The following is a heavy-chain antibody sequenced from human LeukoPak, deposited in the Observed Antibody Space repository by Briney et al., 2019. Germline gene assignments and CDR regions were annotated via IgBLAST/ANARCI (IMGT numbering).Heavy chain of an antibody. D-gene: IGHD2-8*02. CDR3: ARLWLSDSATQPGGYFDY. V-gene: IGHV4-39*01. CDR1: GGSISSSSYY. J-gene: IGHJ4*02. CDR2: IYYSGST. Sequence: SETLSLTCTVSGGSISSSSYYWGWIRQPPGKGLEWIGSIYYSGSTYYNPSLKSRVTISVDTSKNQFSLKLSSVTAADTAVYCCARLWLSDSATQPGGYFDYWGQGTLVTVSS.